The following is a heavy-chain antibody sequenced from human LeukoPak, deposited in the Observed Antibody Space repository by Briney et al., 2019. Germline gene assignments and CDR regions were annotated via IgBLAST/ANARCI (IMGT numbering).Heavy chain of an antibody. V-gene: IGHV1-18*01. CDR2: ISGYNGYT. D-gene: IGHD6-19*01. Sequence: ASVKDSCKTSGYTFNNYGIGWVRQAPGQGLEWMGWISGYNGYTNSAQQFQSRVTLTMDTSTSTVYMELRSLRSDDTAVYYCARWSGGTKWLYHYGMDVWGQGTTVTVSS. CDR1: GYTFNNYG. J-gene: IGHJ6*02. CDR3: ARWSGGTKWLYHYGMDV.